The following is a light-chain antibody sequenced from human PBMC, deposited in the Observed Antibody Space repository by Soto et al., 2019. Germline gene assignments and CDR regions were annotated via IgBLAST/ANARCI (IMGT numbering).Light chain of an antibody. V-gene: IGLV3-21*02. CDR2: DDD. CDR1: NIETKT. CDR3: QVWDSDSYHVV. Sequence: SYELTQSPSVSMAPGQRASITCGGDNIETKTVHWYQQKPGQAPVLVVYDDDDRPSGIPERFSGSNSGSTATLTISRVEAGDEADYYCQVWDSDSYHVVFGGGTKLTVL. J-gene: IGLJ2*01.